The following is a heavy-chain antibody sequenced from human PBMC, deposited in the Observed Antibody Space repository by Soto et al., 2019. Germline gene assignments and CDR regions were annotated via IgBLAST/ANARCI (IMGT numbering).Heavy chain of an antibody. D-gene: IGHD3-22*01. V-gene: IGHV3-48*03. CDR1: GFTFSSYE. CDR3: ARRTYYYDSSGEGFAFDI. CDR2: ISSGGSTI. J-gene: IGHJ3*02. Sequence: GGSLRLSCAASGFTFSSYEMNWVRQAPGKGLEWVSYISSGGSTIYYADSVKGRFTISRDNAKNSLYLQMNSLRAEDTAVYYCARRTYYYDSSGEGFAFDIWGQGTMVTVSS.